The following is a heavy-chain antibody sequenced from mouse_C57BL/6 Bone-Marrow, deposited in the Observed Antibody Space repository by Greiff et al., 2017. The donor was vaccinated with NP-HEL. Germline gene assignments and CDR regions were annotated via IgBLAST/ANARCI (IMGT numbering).Heavy chain of an antibody. CDR2: ITPSSGYS. CDR3: ARERREGFAY. V-gene: IGHV1-7*01. CDR1: GYTFTSYW. J-gene: IGHJ3*01. Sequence: VQLQESGAELAKPGASVKLSCKASGYTFTSYWMHWVKQRPGQGLEWIGYITPSSGYSKYNQKFKDKATVTADKSTSTAYMQLSSLTYEDSAVYYCARERREGFAYWGQGTLVTVSA.